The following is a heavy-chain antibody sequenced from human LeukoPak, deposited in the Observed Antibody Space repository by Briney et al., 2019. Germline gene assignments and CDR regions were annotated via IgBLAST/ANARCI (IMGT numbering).Heavy chain of an antibody. CDR3: ARSGYSKRSYFDY. CDR1: GYTFTGYY. Sequence: ASVKVSCKASGYTFTGYYMHWVRQAPGQGLEWMGWINPNSGGTNYAQKFQGRVTMTRDTSISTAYMELSRLRSDDTAVYYCARSGYSKRSYFDYWGQGTPVTVSS. J-gene: IGHJ4*02. D-gene: IGHD3-3*01. CDR2: INPNSGGT. V-gene: IGHV1-2*02.